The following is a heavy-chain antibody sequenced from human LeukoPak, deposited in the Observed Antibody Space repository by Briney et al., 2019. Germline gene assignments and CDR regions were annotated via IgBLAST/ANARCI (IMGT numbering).Heavy chain of an antibody. J-gene: IGHJ6*03. D-gene: IGHD3-22*01. CDR3: AKDQTYYYDSSGVMDV. CDR2: ISWNSGSI. Sequence: PGGSLRLSCAASGFTFDDYAMHWVRQAPGKGLEWVSGISWNSGSIGYADPVKGRFTISRDNAKNSLYLQMNSLRAEDMALYYCAKDQTYYYDSSGVMDVWGKGTTVTVSS. CDR1: GFTFDDYA. V-gene: IGHV3-9*03.